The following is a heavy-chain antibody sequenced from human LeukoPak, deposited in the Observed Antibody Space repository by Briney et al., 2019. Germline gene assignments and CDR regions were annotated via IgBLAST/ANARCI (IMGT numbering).Heavy chain of an antibody. J-gene: IGHJ3*02. CDR1: GGSISSHY. CDR2: IYYSGST. V-gene: IGHV4-59*11. D-gene: IGHD5-18*01. Sequence: SETLSLTCTVSGGSISSHYWSWIRQPPGKGLEWIGYIYYSGSTNYNPSLESRLTISVDTSKNQFSLKLSSVTAADTAVYYCARSGYSYGTDAFDIWGQGTMVTVSS. CDR3: ARSGYSYGTDAFDI.